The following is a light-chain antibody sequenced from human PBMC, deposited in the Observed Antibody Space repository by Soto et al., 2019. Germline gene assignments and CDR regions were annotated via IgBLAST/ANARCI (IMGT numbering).Light chain of an antibody. CDR2: EAS. Sequence: QSALTQPASVSGSPGQSITISCTGTSSDVGSYNLVSWYQQFPGKAPKLMIYEASKRPSGVSNRFSGSKSGNTASLTISGLQAEDEADYYCCSYAGSSSMVFGGGTQLTVL. CDR1: SSDVGSYNL. CDR3: CSYAGSSSMV. V-gene: IGLV2-23*01. J-gene: IGLJ2*01.